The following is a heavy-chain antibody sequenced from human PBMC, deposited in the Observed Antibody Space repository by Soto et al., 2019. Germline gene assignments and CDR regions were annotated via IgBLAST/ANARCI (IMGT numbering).Heavy chain of an antibody. V-gene: IGHV1-3*01. Sequence: SVKFSCKASGYGFSTHSMHWVRQAHGQGREWMGWINGGNGNTKYSQKFRDRVTITRDASASTGYMELSSLRSEDTAVYYCARGKGMEENYYYGMDVWGQGTTVTVSS. CDR3: ARGKGMEENYYYGMDV. D-gene: IGHD1-1*01. CDR2: INGGNGNT. J-gene: IGHJ6*02. CDR1: GYGFSTHS.